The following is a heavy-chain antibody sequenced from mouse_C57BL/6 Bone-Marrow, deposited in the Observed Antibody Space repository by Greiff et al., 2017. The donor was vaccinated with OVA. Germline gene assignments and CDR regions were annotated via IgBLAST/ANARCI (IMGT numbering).Heavy chain of an antibody. J-gene: IGHJ4*01. CDR1: GFSFNTYA. CDR2: IRSKSNNYAT. CDR3: VRRGMDY. V-gene: IGHV10-1*01. Sequence: GGGLVQPKGSLKLSCAASGFSFNTYAMNWVRQAPGKGLEWVARIRSKSNNYATYYADSVKDRFTISRDDSESMLYLQMNNLKTEDTAVYYCVRRGMDYWGQGTSVTVSS.